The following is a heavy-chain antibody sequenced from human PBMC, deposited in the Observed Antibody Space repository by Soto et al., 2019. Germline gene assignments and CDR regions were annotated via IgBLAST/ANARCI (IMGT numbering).Heavy chain of an antibody. D-gene: IGHD1-1*01. J-gene: IGHJ4*02. V-gene: IGHV1-18*01. CDR3: ARGRYGDY. Sequence: QIHLVQSGAEVKKPGASVKVSCKGSGYGFTTYGITWVRQAPGQGLEWMAWISAHNGNTNYAQKLQGRVTVTRDTSTSTAYMGLRGLRADDTAVYYCARGRYGDYWGQGALVTVSS. CDR2: ISAHNGNT. CDR1: GYGFTTYG.